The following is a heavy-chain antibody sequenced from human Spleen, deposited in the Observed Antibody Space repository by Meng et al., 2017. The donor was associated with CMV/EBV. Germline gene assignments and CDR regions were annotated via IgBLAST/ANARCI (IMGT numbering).Heavy chain of an antibody. Sequence: GGSLRLSCAASGLTFSSYAMNWVRQAPGKGLEWVSAISSSGGATFYADSVKGRFTISRDNSKSTLYLQMNSLRAADTAVYYCAKVPIVVVPAAISDWGQGTLVTVSS. CDR1: GLTFSSYA. CDR3: AKVPIVVVPAAISD. CDR2: ISSSGGAT. D-gene: IGHD2-2*01. V-gene: IGHV3-23*01. J-gene: IGHJ4*02.